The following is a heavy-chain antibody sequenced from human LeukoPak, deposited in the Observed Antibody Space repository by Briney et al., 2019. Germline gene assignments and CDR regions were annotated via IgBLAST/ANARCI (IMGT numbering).Heavy chain of an antibody. V-gene: IGHV3-21*01. CDR3: AREVGVVPGANHYYYYGMDV. D-gene: IGHD4/OR15-4a*01. CDR2: LSSSGSYI. CDR1: EXTFSSYS. Sequence: PGGSLRLSCAASEXTFSSYSMNWVRQAPGKGLEWVSSLSSSGSYIYYADSVKGRFTISRDNAKNSLYLQMSSLRAEDTAVYYCAREVGVVPGANHYYYYGMDVWGQGTTVTVSS. J-gene: IGHJ6*02.